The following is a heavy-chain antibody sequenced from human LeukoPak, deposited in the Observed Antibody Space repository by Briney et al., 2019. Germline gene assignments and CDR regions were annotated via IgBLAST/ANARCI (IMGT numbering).Heavy chain of an antibody. V-gene: IGHV3-48*04. CDR3: ARVLWNGDYPRFDY. J-gene: IGHJ4*02. CDR2: VSGKSRAI. CDR1: GFIFSDYA. D-gene: IGHD4-17*01. Sequence: GGSLRLSCAASGFIFSDYAINWVRQAPGKGLEWLSFVSGKSRAIYYADSVKGRFTISRDNAKESVYLHMSSLRAEDTAVYYCARVLWNGDYPRFDYWGQGTLVTVSS.